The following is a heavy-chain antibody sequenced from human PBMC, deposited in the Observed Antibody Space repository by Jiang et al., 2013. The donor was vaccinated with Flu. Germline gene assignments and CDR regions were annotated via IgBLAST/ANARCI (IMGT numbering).Heavy chain of an antibody. Sequence: KPTQTLTLTCTFSGFSLSTSGVGVAWIRQPPGKALEWLALIFWDDDKRFSPSLRSRLTISKDTSENQVVLILTNVDPVDTATYFCARTYNWNYAFPPSNFGMDVWGQGTTVTVSS. CDR1: GFSLSTSGVG. D-gene: IGHD1-7*01. CDR2: IFWDDDK. J-gene: IGHJ6*02. V-gene: IGHV2-5*02. CDR3: ARTYNWNYAFPPSNFGMDV.